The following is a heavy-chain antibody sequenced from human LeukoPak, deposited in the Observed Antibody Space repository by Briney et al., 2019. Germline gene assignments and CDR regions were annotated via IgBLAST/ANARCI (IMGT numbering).Heavy chain of an antibody. D-gene: IGHD3-22*01. CDR3: AKFTTYYYDSSGPN. Sequence: PGGSPRLSCAASGFTFSSYGMHWVRQAPGKGLEWVAFIRYDGSNKYYADSVKGRFTISRDNSKNTLYLQMNSLRAEDTAVYYCAKFTTYYYDSSGPNWGQGTLVTVSS. J-gene: IGHJ4*02. CDR2: IRYDGSNK. CDR1: GFTFSSYG. V-gene: IGHV3-30*02.